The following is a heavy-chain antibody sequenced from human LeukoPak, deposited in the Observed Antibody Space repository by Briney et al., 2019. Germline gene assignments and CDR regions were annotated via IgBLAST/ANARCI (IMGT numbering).Heavy chain of an antibody. Sequence: GGSLRLSCAASVYTFSNYAMTWVRQAPGKGLEWVSSITNTGATTYYADSVKGRFTISRDNSKTTLYFQMNSLRVEDTAIYYCAKDRAGYSYGTFEAWGQGALVTVSS. CDR2: ITNTGATT. CDR1: VYTFSNYA. CDR3: AKDRAGYSYGTFEA. J-gene: IGHJ4*02. V-gene: IGHV3-23*01. D-gene: IGHD5-18*01.